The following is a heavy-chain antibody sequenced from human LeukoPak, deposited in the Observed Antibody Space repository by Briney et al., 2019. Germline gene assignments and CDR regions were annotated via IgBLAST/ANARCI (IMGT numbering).Heavy chain of an antibody. D-gene: IGHD3-10*01. Sequence: ASVKVSCKASGYTFTSYDINWVRQAPGQGLEWMGWMNPNSGNTGYAQKFQGRVTMTRNTSISTAYMELSSLRSEDTAVYYCARAEKDYYGSGSYYPEAGAFNYYHYYYMEASGKRTTFTMSS. CDR1: GYTFTSYD. CDR2: MNPNSGNT. J-gene: IGHJ6*03. V-gene: IGHV1-8*01. CDR3: ARAEKDYYGSGSYYPEAGAFNYYHYYYMEA.